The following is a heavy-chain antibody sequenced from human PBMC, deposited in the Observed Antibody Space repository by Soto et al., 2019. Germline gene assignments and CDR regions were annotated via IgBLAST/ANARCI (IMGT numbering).Heavy chain of an antibody. J-gene: IGHJ6*04. CDR1: RFSFSSYA. CDR3: AKEIAGIGKGVYDI. D-gene: IGHD6-13*01. CDR2: TSGGGYDT. V-gene: IGHV3-23*01. Sequence: QLLESGGDLVRPGGSLRLSCAASRFSFSSYAMSWVRQAPGKGPEWVAATSGGGYDTFYADSVKGRFTISRDNSKNILYLRMNSLRAEDTAVYFCAKEIAGIGKGVYDIWGKWTMVTVSS.